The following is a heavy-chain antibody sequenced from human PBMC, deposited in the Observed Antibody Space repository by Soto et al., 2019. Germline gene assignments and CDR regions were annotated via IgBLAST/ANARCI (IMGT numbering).Heavy chain of an antibody. D-gene: IGHD2-2*01. CDR1: GYTFTSYD. CDR3: VRETRTTTPDH. J-gene: IGHJ4*02. Sequence: QGQLVQSGAELKKPGASVKVSFKASGYTFTSYDITWVRQATGKGLEWIGWINPNSGNTGYAQKFQGRITMTRVTSISTDYLELSSLRYEDPAVYDCVRETRTTTPDHWGPGTLVTVAS. V-gene: IGHV1-8*01. CDR2: INPNSGNT.